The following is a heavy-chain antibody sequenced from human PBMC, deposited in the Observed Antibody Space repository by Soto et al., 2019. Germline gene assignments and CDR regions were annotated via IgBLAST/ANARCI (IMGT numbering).Heavy chain of an antibody. V-gene: IGHV4-59*12. D-gene: IGHD6-13*01. CDR2: IYYSGGT. CDR1: GGSISSYY. J-gene: IGHJ4*02. Sequence: SETLSLTCTVSGGSISSYYLSWIRQPPGKGLEWIGYIYYSGGTNYNPSLKSRVTISVDTSKNQFSLKLSSVTAADTAVYYCARESRSWYDSIWDYWGQGTLVTVSS. CDR3: ARESRSWYDSIWDY.